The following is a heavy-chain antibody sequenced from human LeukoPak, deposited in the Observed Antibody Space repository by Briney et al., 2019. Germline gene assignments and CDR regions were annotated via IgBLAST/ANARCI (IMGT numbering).Heavy chain of an antibody. V-gene: IGHV1-18*01. CDR1: GYTFTSYG. D-gene: IGHD4-11*01. J-gene: IGHJ6*03. CDR2: ISAYNGNT. CDR3: ARAGATVTYYYYYYMDV. Sequence: GASVKVSCKASGYTFTSYGISWVRQAPGQGLEWMGLISAYNGNTNYTQKLQGRVTMTTDTSTSTAYMELRSLRSDDTAVYYCARAGATVTYYYYYYMDVWGNGTTVTVSS.